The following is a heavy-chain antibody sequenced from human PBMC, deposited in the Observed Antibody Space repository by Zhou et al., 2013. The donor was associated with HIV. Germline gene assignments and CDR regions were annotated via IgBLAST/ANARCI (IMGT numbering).Heavy chain of an antibody. V-gene: IGHV4-61*02. Sequence: QVQLQESGPGLVKPSQTLSLTCTVSGGSISSGPNYWSWIRQPAGKGLEWVGRVYESGSTNYNPTLESRVTISIDTTKNQFSLKMRSMTAADTAFYYCARDDHILTDSLDYFGLDVWGQGIPVTVSS. CDR2: VYESGST. CDR3: ARDDHILTDSLDYFGLDV. J-gene: IGHJ6*02. CDR1: GGSISSGPNY. D-gene: IGHD3-9*01.